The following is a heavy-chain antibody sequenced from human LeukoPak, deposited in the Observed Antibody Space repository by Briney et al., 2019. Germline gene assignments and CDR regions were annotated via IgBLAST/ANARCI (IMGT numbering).Heavy chain of an antibody. V-gene: IGHV1-69*01. D-gene: IGHD6-13*01. Sequence: GSSVKVSCKASGGTFISYAISWVRQAPGQGLEWMGGIIPIFGTANYAQKFQGRVAITADESTSTAYMELSSLRSEDTAVYYCARGPQLVRWHWFDPWGQGTLVTVSS. CDR2: IIPIFGTA. CDR3: ARGPQLVRWHWFDP. CDR1: GGTFISYA. J-gene: IGHJ5*02.